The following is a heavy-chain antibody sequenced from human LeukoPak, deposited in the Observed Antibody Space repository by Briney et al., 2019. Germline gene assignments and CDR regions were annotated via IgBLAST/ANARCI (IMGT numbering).Heavy chain of an antibody. J-gene: IGHJ4*02. Sequence: PGGSLRLSCVVSGFTFSTYSMNWVRQAPGKGLEWVSYISGRSSIIYYANSVKGRFTISRDNAKYSLYLQLNSLRAEDTAVYYCARADSAYYYAQDYWGQGTLVTVSS. V-gene: IGHV3-48*01. CDR1: GFTFSTYS. CDR2: ISGRSSII. D-gene: IGHD3-22*01. CDR3: ARADSAYYYAQDY.